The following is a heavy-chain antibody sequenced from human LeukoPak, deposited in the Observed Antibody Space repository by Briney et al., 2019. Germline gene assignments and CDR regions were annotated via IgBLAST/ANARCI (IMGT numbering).Heavy chain of an antibody. CDR2: ISGDGGSA. CDR3: AKDYNNYFDP. CDR1: GFTFTKYA. Sequence: GGSLRLSCAASGFTFTKYAMSWVRQAPGKGLEWVSAISGDGGSAYYGDSVKGRFTFSRDNSKNTLWLQMNSLRADDTAVYYCAKDYNNYFDPWGQGTLVTVSS. J-gene: IGHJ5*02. V-gene: IGHV3-23*01.